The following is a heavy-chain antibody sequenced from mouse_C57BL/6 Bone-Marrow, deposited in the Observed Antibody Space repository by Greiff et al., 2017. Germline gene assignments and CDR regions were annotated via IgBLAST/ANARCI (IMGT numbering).Heavy chain of an antibody. CDR3: ARRSYYGRFAY. CDR1: GYTFTDYY. V-gene: IGHV1-26*01. D-gene: IGHD1-1*01. Sequence: EVQLQQSGPELVKPGASVKISCKASGYTFTDYYMNWVKQSHGKSLEWIGDLNPNNGGTSYNQKFKGKATLTVDKSSSTAYMELRSLTSEDSAVYYCARRSYYGRFAYWGQGTLVTVSA. J-gene: IGHJ3*01. CDR2: LNPNNGGT.